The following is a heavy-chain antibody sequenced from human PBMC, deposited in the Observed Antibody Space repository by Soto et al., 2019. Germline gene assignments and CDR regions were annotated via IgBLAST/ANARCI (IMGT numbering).Heavy chain of an antibody. CDR2: ISYDGSNK. CDR1: GFTFSSYG. CDR3: AKEGNGDYVGGADY. V-gene: IGHV3-30*18. Sequence: QVQLVESGGGVVQPGRSLRLSCVASGFTFSSYGMHWVRPAPGKGLEWVAVISYDGSNKYYADSVKGRFTISRDNSKNTLYLQMNSLRAEDTAVYYCAKEGNGDYVGGADYWGQGTLVTVSS. J-gene: IGHJ4*02. D-gene: IGHD4-17*01.